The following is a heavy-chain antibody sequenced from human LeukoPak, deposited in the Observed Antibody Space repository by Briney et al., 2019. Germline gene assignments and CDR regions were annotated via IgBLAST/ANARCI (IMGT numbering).Heavy chain of an antibody. CDR1: GFTFSGYA. J-gene: IGHJ6*03. CDR3: ATGYCSGGSCYSDYYYMDV. V-gene: IGHV3-23*01. Sequence: QPGESLRLSCAASGFTFSGYAMYWVRQAPGKGLEWVSSIEASGGATYYADSVKGRFTISRDNAKNSLYLQMNSLRAEDTAVYYCATGYCSGGSCYSDYYYMDVWGKGTTVTVSS. CDR2: IEASGGAT. D-gene: IGHD2-15*01.